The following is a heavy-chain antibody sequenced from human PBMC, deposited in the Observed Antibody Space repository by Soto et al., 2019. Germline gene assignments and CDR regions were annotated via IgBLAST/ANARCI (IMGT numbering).Heavy chain of an antibody. CDR1: GFTFSSYS. D-gene: IGHD6-13*01. CDR2: ISSSSSYI. J-gene: IGHJ5*02. V-gene: IGHV3-21*01. Sequence: GGSLRLSCAASGFTFSSYSMNWVRQAPGKGLEWVSSISSSSSYIYYADSGKGRFTISRDNAKNSLHLQMNSLRAEDTAVYYCTRDASRDSSARGWFDPWGPGTLVTVSS. CDR3: TRDASRDSSARGWFDP.